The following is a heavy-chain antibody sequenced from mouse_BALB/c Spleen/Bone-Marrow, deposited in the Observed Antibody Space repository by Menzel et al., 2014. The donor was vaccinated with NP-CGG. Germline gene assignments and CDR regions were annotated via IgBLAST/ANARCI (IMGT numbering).Heavy chain of an antibody. V-gene: IGHV7-3*02. D-gene: IGHD2-4*01. CDR1: GFTFTDYY. CDR2: IRNKAKGXTT. CDR3: ARDINYDIYWYFDV. J-gene: IGHJ1*01. Sequence: EVKLMESGGGLVQPGGSLRLSCAISGFTFTDYYMSWVRQPPGKALEWLGFIRNKAKGXTTEYSASVKGRFTISRDNSQSILYLQMNTLRAEDSATYYCARDINYDIYWYFDVWGAGTTVTVSS.